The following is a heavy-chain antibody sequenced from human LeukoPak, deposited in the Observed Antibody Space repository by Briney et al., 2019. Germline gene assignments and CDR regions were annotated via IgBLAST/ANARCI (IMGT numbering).Heavy chain of an antibody. CDR3: ARSPTRRNWFDP. Sequence: SETLSLTCTIPAGSFSPDSWSWIRQPPGQGLEGIGYIYYSGATNYNPSLKSLDIISVDTSNNQFSLRLSSVPAADTAVYFCARSPTRRNWFDPWGQGALVTVSS. V-gene: IGHV4-59*01. CDR1: AGSFSPDS. CDR2: IYYSGAT. J-gene: IGHJ5*02.